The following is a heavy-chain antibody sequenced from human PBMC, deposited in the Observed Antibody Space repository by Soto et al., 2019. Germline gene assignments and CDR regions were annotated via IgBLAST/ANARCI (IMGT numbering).Heavy chain of an antibody. Sequence: XPVKVSCNASGYPFTSYGSIWVRQAPGQGLEWMGWISAYNGNTNYAQKLQGRVTMTTDTSTSTAYMELRSLRSDDTAVYYCARDGSSWFDPCGQRTLVTVSS. V-gene: IGHV1-18*01. CDR1: GYPFTSYG. D-gene: IGHD3-10*01. CDR3: ARDGSSWFDP. CDR2: ISAYNGNT. J-gene: IGHJ5*02.